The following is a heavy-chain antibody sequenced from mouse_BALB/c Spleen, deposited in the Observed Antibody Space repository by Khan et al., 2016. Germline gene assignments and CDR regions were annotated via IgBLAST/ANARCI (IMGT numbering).Heavy chain of an antibody. CDR1: GYSFTRYW. D-gene: IGHD2-1*01. CDR2: IHPSDSES. V-gene: IGHV1-61*01. CDR3: TRSAYGNHPYYAMDY. Sequence: QVQLQQSGTELVRPGASVKLSCKASGYSFTRYWMNWVKQRPGQGLEWIGMIHPSDSESRLNQKCKDKATLTVDNSSSIAYMQLSSPTSEDSAVYYCTRSAYGNHPYYAMDYWGQGTSVTVAS. J-gene: IGHJ4*01.